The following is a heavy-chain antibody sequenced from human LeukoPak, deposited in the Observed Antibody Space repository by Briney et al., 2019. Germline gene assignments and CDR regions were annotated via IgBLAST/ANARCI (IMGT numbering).Heavy chain of an antibody. Sequence: SETLSLTCTVSGGSISSYQWSWIRQPPGKGLEWIGYIYYTGSTNYNSSLKSRVTISVDTPKNQFSLKLNSVTAADTAVYYCARGPYYSDSITYSFDYWGQGALVTVSS. D-gene: IGHD3-22*01. CDR2: IYYTGST. J-gene: IGHJ4*02. CDR1: GGSISSYQ. V-gene: IGHV4-59*01. CDR3: ARGPYYSDSITYSFDY.